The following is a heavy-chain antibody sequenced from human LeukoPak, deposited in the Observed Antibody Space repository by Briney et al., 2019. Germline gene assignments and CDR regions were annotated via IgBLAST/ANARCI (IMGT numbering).Heavy chain of an antibody. CDR1: GFGFGSFA. V-gene: IGHV3-30*03. Sequence: GGSLRLSCEGSGFTASGFGFGSFAMYWVRQAPGKGLEWVAVMSYDGTGEYYADSVKGRFTISRDNAKNSLYLQMNSLRAEDTAVYYCARDIWSFTRGAFDIWGQGTMVTVSS. J-gene: IGHJ3*02. D-gene: IGHD3-10*01. CDR3: ARDIWSFTRGAFDI. CDR2: MSYDGTGE.